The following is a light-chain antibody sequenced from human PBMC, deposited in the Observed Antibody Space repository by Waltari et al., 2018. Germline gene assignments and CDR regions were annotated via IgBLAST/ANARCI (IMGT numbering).Light chain of an antibody. Sequence: QSALTQPASVSGSPCPSITISSTGTTADVGGFAAVSWYQQYPGEHPTLIIFDVIWRPSGVSERFSGAKSGNTATLTISGLRPEDEAIYHCCSYVRGNGITFGGGTKLTVL. CDR3: CSYVRGNGIT. CDR1: TADVGGFAA. J-gene: IGLJ2*01. CDR2: DVI. V-gene: IGLV2-23*02.